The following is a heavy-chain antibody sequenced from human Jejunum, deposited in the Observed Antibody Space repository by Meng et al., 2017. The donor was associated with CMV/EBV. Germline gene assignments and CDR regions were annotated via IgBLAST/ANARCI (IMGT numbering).Heavy chain of an antibody. V-gene: IGHV3-11*01. CDR2: ISGSGTTI. J-gene: IGHJ3*02. D-gene: IGHD3-10*01. CDR1: GFRLVDY. CDR3: ARDIRHGGSDI. Sequence: SCVASGFRLVDYMSWFRQAPGKGLEWVAYISGSGTTIYYADSVKGRFTVSRDNAKSSLYLQMNSLRAEDTAVYYCARDIRHGGSDIWGQGAMVTVSS.